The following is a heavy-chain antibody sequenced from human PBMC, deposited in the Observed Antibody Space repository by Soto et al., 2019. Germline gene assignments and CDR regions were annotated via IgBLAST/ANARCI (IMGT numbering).Heavy chain of an antibody. J-gene: IGHJ4*02. V-gene: IGHV4-4*02. CDR3: AGAVGRRTVPDH. CDR1: GDSLKTDHW. Sequence: QVHLQESGPGLVKPSGTLSLICVVSGDSLKTDHWWTWVRQPPGKGLECIGEIYDGGDTNYNPSLESRLTLSVDQSKRQFSPRMTSVNAADTATYSCAGAVGRRTVPDHWGQGTLVTVSS. D-gene: IGHD1-1*01. CDR2: IYDGGDT.